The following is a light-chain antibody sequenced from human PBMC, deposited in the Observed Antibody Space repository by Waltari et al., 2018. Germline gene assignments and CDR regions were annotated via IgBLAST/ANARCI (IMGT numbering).Light chain of an antibody. CDR3: QQTYITPYT. CDR2: SAS. V-gene: IGKV1-39*01. CDR1: QSVSTY. Sequence: QMTQSPSSLSASVGDRVTITCRESQSVSTYVNWYQLRPGKAPKFLIYSASTLHSGVPSRFSGSGSETDFTLTIASLQPEDFASYYCQQTYITPYTFGQGTKLEI. J-gene: IGKJ2*01.